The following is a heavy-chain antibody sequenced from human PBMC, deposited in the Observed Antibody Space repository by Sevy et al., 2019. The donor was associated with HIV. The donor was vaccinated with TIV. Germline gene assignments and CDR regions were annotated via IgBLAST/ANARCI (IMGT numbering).Heavy chain of an antibody. CDR2: ISHEGNYK. J-gene: IGHJ4*02. Sequence: GGSLRLSCVASGFTFDNYDFHWVRQAPGKGLEWVAVISHEGNYKNYADSVKVRFTISRDNFKNTLYLQMSGLRLEDTAVYFCARLFSCGGDFYYLDSWGQGALVTVSS. D-gene: IGHD2-21*02. CDR3: ARLFSCGGDFYYLDS. CDR1: GFTFDNYD. V-gene: IGHV3-30-3*01.